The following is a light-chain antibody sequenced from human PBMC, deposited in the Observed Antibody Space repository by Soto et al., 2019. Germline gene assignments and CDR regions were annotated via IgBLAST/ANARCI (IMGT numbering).Light chain of an antibody. V-gene: IGKV3-20*01. CDR2: GAS. J-gene: IGKJ1*01. Sequence: EIVLTQSPATLSLSPGERATLSCRASQSVSRYLAWYQRKPGQAPRLLIYGASNRATDIPYRFSASGSGTDFTLTITRLEAEDFAVYYCQQYDSTPPTFGQGTKVEVK. CDR1: QSVSRY. CDR3: QQYDSTPPT.